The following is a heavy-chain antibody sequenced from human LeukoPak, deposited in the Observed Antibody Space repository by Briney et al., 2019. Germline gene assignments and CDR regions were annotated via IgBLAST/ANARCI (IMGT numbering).Heavy chain of an antibody. D-gene: IGHD2-2*01. CDR2: ISSSSSYI. CDR3: STSRFCSSTSCLSPFDN. V-gene: IGHV3-21*01. Sequence: GGSLRLSGAASRFTFSSYNMMWDRQAPGKGREWVSSISSSSSYIYYADSLKGRFTISRDTAKNSLYLQINSLRDEDTAVYYCSTSRFCSSTSCLSPFDNWGQGTLVTVSS. CDR1: RFTFSSYN. J-gene: IGHJ4*02.